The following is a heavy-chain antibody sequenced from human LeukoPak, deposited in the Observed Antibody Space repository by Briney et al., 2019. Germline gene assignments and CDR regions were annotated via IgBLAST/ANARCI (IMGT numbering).Heavy chain of an antibody. V-gene: IGHV3-21*01. D-gene: IGHD3-10*01. CDR1: GFTFSSYS. CDR3: ARGRRERFGEFNY. Sequence: GGSLRLSCAASGFTFSSYSMNWVRQAPGKGLEWVSSISSSSSYIYYADSVKGRFTISRDNAKNSLYLQMNSLRAEDTAVYYCARGRRERFGEFNYWGQGTLVTVSS. CDR2: ISSSSSYI. J-gene: IGHJ4*02.